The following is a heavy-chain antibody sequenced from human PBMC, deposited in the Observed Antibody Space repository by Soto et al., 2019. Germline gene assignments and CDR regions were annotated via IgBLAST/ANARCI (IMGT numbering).Heavy chain of an antibody. D-gene: IGHD2-2*02. CDR2: ISASDGST. J-gene: IGHJ6*02. CDR3: ARRYSRCCCASAGTRTTDMDV. V-gene: IGHV3-23*01. Sequence: EVQLLESGGGLVQPGGSLRLSCAASGFTFSSYAMSWVRQAPGKGLEWVSVISASDGSTYYADSVKGRFTISRDNAKNTMYMQMTGLTAEDAPIYHCARRYSRCCCASAGTRTTDMDVWGQGTTVTVSS. CDR1: GFTFSSYA.